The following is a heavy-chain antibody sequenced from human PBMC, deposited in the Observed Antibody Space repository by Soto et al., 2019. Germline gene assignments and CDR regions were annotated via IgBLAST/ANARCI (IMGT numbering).Heavy chain of an antibody. Sequence: QVQLQESGPGLVKPSQTLSLTCTVSGAPISSGGYYWNWIRHHPGKGLEWIGYIYADGNTYYNPSLENRLTLSIDKSKNQFSLTLSSVTAADTAVYYCARDRYGDYYAYWGQGALVTVSS. V-gene: IGHV4-31*03. CDR2: IYADGNT. J-gene: IGHJ4*02. D-gene: IGHD4-17*01. CDR3: ARDRYGDYYAY. CDR1: GAPISSGGYY.